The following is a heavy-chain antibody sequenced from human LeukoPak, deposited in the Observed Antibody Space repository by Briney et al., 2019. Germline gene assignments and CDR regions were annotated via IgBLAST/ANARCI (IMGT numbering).Heavy chain of an antibody. V-gene: IGHV3-43D*03. CDR1: GFTFDDYA. D-gene: IGHD1-26*01. J-gene: IGHJ6*02. Sequence: GGSLRLSCAASGFTFDDYAMHWVRQAPGKGLEWVSLISWDGGSTYYADSVKGRFTISRDNSKNSLYLQMNSLRAEDTALYYCAKDRVGATYHFLPDGMDVWGQGTTVTVSS. CDR2: ISWDGGST. CDR3: AKDRVGATYHFLPDGMDV.